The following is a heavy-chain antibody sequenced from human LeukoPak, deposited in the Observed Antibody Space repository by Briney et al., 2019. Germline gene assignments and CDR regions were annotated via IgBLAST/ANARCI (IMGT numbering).Heavy chain of an antibody. CDR3: AREDPQTTVPEGMDV. CDR1: GGSISSYY. J-gene: IGHJ6*02. CDR2: IYYSGST. D-gene: IGHD4-17*01. Sequence: MPSETLSLTCTVSGGSISSYYWSWIRQPPGKGLEWIGYIYYSGSTNYNPSLKSRVTISVDTSKNQFSLKLSSVTAADTAVYYCAREDPQTTVPEGMDVWGQGTTVIVSS. V-gene: IGHV4-59*01.